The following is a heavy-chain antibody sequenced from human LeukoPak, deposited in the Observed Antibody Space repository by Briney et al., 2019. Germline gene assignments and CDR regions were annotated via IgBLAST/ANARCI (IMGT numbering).Heavy chain of an antibody. V-gene: IGHV4-61*01. Sequence: SETLSLTCNVSGGSVSSGSSYWSWLRQPPGKGLEWIGYIYYSRSTNYNPSLKSRVTISVDASKNQFSLKLSSVTAADTAVYYCARATVTTWGYWFDPWGQGTLVTVSS. CDR3: ARATVTTWGYWFDP. CDR1: GGSVSSGSSY. CDR2: IYYSRST. J-gene: IGHJ5*02. D-gene: IGHD4-17*01.